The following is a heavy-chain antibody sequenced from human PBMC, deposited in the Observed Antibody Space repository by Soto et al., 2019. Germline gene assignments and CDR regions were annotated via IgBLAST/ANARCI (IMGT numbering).Heavy chain of an antibody. V-gene: IGHV3-30*18. J-gene: IGHJ4*02. CDR2: ISYDGSNQ. CDR1: GFTFNIYG. Sequence: SCAASGFTFNIYGMHWVRQAPDKGLEWAALISYDGSNQYYADSVKGRFTISRDNSKNTLFLQMNSLRADDTAVYYCAKDQASGQGSFDSWGQGTLVTVSS. CDR3: AKDQASGQGSFDS.